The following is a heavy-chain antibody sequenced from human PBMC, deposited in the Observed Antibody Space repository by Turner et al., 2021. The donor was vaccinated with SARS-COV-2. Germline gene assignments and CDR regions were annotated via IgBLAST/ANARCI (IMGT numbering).Heavy chain of an antibody. Sequence: EVQLVESGGGLVQPGGSLRLSCAASGFTFSRYWMHWVRQAPGKGLVWVSRINSDGSSTSYADSVKGRFTSSRDNAKNTLYLQMNSLRAEDTAVYYCARVGIAAAGPTFYYYYYGMDVWGQGTTVTVSS. CDR3: ARVGIAAAGPTFYYYYYGMDV. CDR1: GFTFSRYW. J-gene: IGHJ6*02. CDR2: INSDGSST. V-gene: IGHV3-74*01. D-gene: IGHD6-13*01.